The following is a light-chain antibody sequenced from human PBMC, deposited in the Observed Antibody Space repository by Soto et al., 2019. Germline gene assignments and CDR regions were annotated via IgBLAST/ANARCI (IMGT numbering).Light chain of an antibody. Sequence: EIVLTQSPGTLSLSPGERATLSCRASQSVRSSYLAWYQQKPGQAPRLLIYGASSRATGIPDRFSGSGSGTDFPLTISRLETEDFAVYYCHQYGSSRTFGHGTKVEIK. J-gene: IGKJ1*01. V-gene: IGKV3-20*01. CDR3: HQYGSSRT. CDR2: GAS. CDR1: QSVRSSY.